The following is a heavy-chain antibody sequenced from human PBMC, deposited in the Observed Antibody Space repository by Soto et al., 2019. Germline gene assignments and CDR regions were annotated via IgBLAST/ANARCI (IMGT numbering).Heavy chain of an antibody. CDR1: GYTFTSYG. V-gene: IGHV1-18*04. Sequence: QVQLVQSGAEVKKPGASVKVSCKASGYTFTSYGISWVRQAPGQGLEWMGWISAYNGNTNYAQKLQGRVTMTTDTATSTAYMELRSLRSDDTAVYYCAREVRPPGYSSNFDYWGQGTLVTVSS. CDR3: AREVRPPGYSSNFDY. CDR2: ISAYNGNT. J-gene: IGHJ4*02. D-gene: IGHD4-4*01.